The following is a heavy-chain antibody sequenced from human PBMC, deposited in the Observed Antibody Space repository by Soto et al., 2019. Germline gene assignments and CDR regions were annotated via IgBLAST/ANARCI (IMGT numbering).Heavy chain of an antibody. Sequence: ASVKVSCKASGGTFSSYAISWVRQAPGQGLEWMGRIIPILGIANYAQKFQGRVTITADKSTSTAYMELSSLRSEDTAVYYCARDGSTIFGVAASDYYYYDGMDVWGQGTTVTVSS. CDR2: IIPILGIA. J-gene: IGHJ6*02. CDR3: ARDGSTIFGVAASDYYYYDGMDV. D-gene: IGHD3-3*01. CDR1: GGTFSSYA. V-gene: IGHV1-69*04.